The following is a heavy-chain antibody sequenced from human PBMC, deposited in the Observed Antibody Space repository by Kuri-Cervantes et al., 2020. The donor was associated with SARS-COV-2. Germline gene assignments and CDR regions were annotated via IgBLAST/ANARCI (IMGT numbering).Heavy chain of an antibody. Sequence: GGSLRLSCAASGFTVSSNYMSWVRQAPGKGLEWVSSISSSSSYIYYADSVKGRFTISRDNAKNSLYLQMNSLRAEDTAVYYCAKDLMVTTSHYYYYYMDVWGKGTTVTVSS. CDR1: GFTVSSNY. CDR3: AKDLMVTTSHYYYYYMDV. CDR2: ISSSSSYI. J-gene: IGHJ6*03. D-gene: IGHD2-8*01. V-gene: IGHV3-21*01.